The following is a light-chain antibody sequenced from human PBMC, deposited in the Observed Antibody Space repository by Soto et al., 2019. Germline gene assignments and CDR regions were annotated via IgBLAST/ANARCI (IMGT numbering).Light chain of an antibody. Sequence: QSVLTQPPSASGSPGQSVSISCTGTSSDVGGHNYVSWYQQYPGKAPKVMIYEVSKRPSGVPDRFSGSKSGNTASLTVSGLQAEDEADYYCSSYAGSNNVVFGGGTKLTVL. CDR1: SSDVGGHNY. CDR3: SSYAGSNNVV. J-gene: IGLJ2*01. V-gene: IGLV2-8*01. CDR2: EVS.